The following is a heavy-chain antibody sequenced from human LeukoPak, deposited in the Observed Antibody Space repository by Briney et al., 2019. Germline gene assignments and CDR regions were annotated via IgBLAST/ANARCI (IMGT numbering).Heavy chain of an antibody. V-gene: IGHV1-18*01. Sequence: ASVKVSCKASGYSFTSYGFSWVRQAPGQGLERMGWISAYNGHTEYAQKFQGRVTMTTDTSTSTAYMELRSLRSDDTAVYFCARDRARSAMAREFQHWGQGTQVTVSS. CDR3: ARDRARSAMAREFQH. J-gene: IGHJ1*01. CDR1: GYSFTSYG. CDR2: ISAYNGHT. D-gene: IGHD2-2*01.